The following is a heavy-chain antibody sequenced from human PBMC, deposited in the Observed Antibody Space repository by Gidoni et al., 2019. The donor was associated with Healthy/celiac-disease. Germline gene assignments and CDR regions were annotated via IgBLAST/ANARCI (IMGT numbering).Heavy chain of an antibody. J-gene: IGHJ6*03. CDR3: ARLRSDFWSGYPGDSRYYYMDV. CDR1: GFTFSSYS. Sequence: EVQLVESGGGLVQPGGSLRLSCAASGFTFSSYSMTWFRQAPGKGLEWVSYISSRSSTIYYADSVKGRFTISRDNAKNSLYLQINSRRDEDTAVYDCARLRSDFWSGYPGDSRYYYMDVWGKGTTVTVSS. CDR2: ISSRSSTI. V-gene: IGHV3-48*02. D-gene: IGHD3-3*01.